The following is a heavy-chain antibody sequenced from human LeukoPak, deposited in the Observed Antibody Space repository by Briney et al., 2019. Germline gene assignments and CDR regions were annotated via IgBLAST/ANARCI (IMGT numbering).Heavy chain of an antibody. Sequence: GGSLRLSCAASGFTFSSYSMNWVRQAPGKGLEWVSSISSSSYIYYADSVKGRFTISRDNAKNSLYLQMNSLRAEDTAVYYCARAPYKGSGSYYPYYFDYWGHGTLVTVSS. CDR3: ARAPYKGSGSYYPYYFDY. J-gene: IGHJ4*01. CDR1: GFTFSSYS. V-gene: IGHV3-21*01. CDR2: ISSSSYI. D-gene: IGHD3-10*01.